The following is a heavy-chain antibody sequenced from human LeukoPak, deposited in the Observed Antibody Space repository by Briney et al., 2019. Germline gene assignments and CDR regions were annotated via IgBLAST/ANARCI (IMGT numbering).Heavy chain of an antibody. J-gene: IGHJ4*02. CDR3: AKDVSSGWYDFYFDY. D-gene: IGHD6-19*01. CDR1: GFTFSSYA. V-gene: IGHV3-23*01. Sequence: GGSLRLSCAASGFTFSSYAMSWVRQAPGKGLEWVSAISGSGGSTYYAGSVKGRFTISRDNSKNTLYLQMNSLRAEDTAVYYCAKDVSSGWYDFYFDYWGQGTLVTVSS. CDR2: ISGSGGST.